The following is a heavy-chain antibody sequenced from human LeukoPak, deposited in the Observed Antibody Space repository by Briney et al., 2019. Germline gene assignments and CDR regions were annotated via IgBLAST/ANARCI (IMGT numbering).Heavy chain of an antibody. J-gene: IGHJ4*02. Sequence: GGSLRLSCAASGFTFSSYGMHWVRQAPGKGLERVAVISYDGSNKYYADSVKGRFTISRDNSKNTLYLQMNSLRAEDTAVYYCAKDRAGPFDYWGQGTLVTVSS. CDR1: GFTFSSYG. V-gene: IGHV3-30*18. CDR2: ISYDGSNK. CDR3: AKDRAGPFDY. D-gene: IGHD6-13*01.